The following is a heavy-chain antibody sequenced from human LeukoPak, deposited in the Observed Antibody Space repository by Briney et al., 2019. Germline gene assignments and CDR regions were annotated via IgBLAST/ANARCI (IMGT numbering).Heavy chain of an antibody. V-gene: IGHV3-66*01. J-gene: IGHJ4*02. CDR2: IYSGGST. D-gene: IGHD3-10*01. CDR1: GFTFSSYS. CDR3: ARGTVTMVDY. Sequence: PGGSLRLSCAPSGFTFSSYSMNWVRQAPGRGLEWVSVIYSGGSTYYADSVKGRFTISRDNSKNTLFLQMNSLRAGDTAVYYCARGTVTMVDYWGQGTLVTVSS.